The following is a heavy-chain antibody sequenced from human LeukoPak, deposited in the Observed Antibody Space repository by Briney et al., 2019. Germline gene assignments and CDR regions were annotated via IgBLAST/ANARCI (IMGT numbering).Heavy chain of an antibody. CDR3: ARNARLSDSDYGMDV. CDR1: GDSISNYY. Sequence: SETLSLTCTVSGDSISNYYWSWIRQPAPKGLEWIGRIYSSGITNYIPSLKSRVTMSVDVSKNQFSLKVTSVTAADTAVYYCARNARLSDSDYGMDVWGQGTTVTVSS. V-gene: IGHV4-4*07. CDR2: IYSSGIT. D-gene: IGHD3-16*01. J-gene: IGHJ6*02.